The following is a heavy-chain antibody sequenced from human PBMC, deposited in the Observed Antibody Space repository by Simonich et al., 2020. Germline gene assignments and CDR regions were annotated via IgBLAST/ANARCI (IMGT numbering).Heavy chain of an antibody. CDR1: GYSFTSYW. CDR3: ARQLNDFDI. V-gene: IGHV5-51*01. Sequence: EVQLVQSGAEVKKPGESLKISCKGSGYSFTSYWIGWVRQMPGKGRGWRGIIYPCDSETRYSPSFQGQVTISADKSISAAYLQWSSLKASDTAMYYCARQLNDFDIWGQGTMVTVSS. J-gene: IGHJ3*02. CDR2: IYPCDSET. D-gene: IGHD1-1*01.